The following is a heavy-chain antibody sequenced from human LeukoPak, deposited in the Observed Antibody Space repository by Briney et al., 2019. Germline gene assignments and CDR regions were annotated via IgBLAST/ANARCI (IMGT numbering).Heavy chain of an antibody. J-gene: IGHJ4*02. CDR2: ISGGGGST. V-gene: IGHV3-23*01. CDR3: AKEQDIVVVPAATPFDY. Sequence: PGGSLRLSCAASGFTFSSYAMSWVRQAPGKGLEWVSAISGGGGSTYYADSVKGRFTISRDNSKNTLYLQMNSLRAEDTAVYYCAKEQDIVVVPAATPFDYWGQGTLVTVSS. CDR1: GFTFSSYA. D-gene: IGHD2-2*01.